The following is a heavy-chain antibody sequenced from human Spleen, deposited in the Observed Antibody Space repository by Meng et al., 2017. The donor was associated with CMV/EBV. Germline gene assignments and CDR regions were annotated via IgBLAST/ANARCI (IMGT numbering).Heavy chain of an antibody. V-gene: IGHV1-2*02. D-gene: IGHD6-6*01. CDR1: GYTFTGYY. CDR3: ARDPEEARPIVAFDL. Sequence: ASVKVSCKASGYTFTGYYMHWVRQAPGQGLEWMGCINPNGGATTHARKFQGRVTMTTDTSSSTAYLELTTLRSDDTAMYFCARDPEEARPIVAFDLWGQGTLVTVSS. CDR2: INPNGGAT. J-gene: IGHJ3*01.